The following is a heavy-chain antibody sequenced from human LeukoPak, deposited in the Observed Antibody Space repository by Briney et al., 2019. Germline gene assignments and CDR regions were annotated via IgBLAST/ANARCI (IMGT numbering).Heavy chain of an antibody. D-gene: IGHD1-26*01. CDR3: ARGGGVGYYYYYMDV. CDR2: INHSGST. J-gene: IGHJ6*03. CDR1: GGSISSSSYY. Sequence: SETLSLTCTVSGGSISSSSYYWSWIRQPPGKGLEWIGEINHSGSTNYNPSLKSRVTISVDTSKNQFSLKLSSVTAADTAVYYCARGGGVGYYYYYMDVWGKGTTVTISS. V-gene: IGHV4-39*07.